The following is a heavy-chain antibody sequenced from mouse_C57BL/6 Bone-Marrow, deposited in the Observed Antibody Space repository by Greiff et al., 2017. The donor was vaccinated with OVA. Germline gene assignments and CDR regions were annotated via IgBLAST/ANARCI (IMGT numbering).Heavy chain of an antibody. CDR3: ARDAQLGPYWYFDV. V-gene: IGHV7-1*01. J-gene: IGHJ1*03. CDR1: GFTFSDFY. Sequence: EVKVVESGGGLVQSGRSLRLSCATSGFTFSDFYMEWVRQAPGKGLEWIAASRNKANDYTTEYSASVKGRFIVSRDTSQSILYLQMNALRAEDTAIYYCARDAQLGPYWYFDVWGTGTTVTVSS. D-gene: IGHD4-1*02. CDR2: SRNKANDYTT.